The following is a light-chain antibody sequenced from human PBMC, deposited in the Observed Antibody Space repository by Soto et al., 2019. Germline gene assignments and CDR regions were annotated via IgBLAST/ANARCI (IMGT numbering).Light chain of an antibody. CDR1: QSVSTN. Sequence: EMVMTQSPATLSVSPGDRATLSCRASQSVSTNLAWYQQKPGQAPRLLIYGASTRATGIPARFSGSGSGTEFTLTISSLQSEDFAVYYCHQYNNWPHTFGQGTKLEIK. CDR2: GAS. V-gene: IGKV3-15*01. J-gene: IGKJ2*01. CDR3: HQYNNWPHT.